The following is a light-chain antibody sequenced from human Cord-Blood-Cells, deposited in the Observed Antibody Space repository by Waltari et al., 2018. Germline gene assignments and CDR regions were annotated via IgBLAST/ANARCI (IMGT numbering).Light chain of an antibody. CDR2: EVS. Sequence: QSALTQPPSVSGSPGQSVTISCTGTSSDGGSYNRVPWYHQHPGTAPKLMIYEVSNRPAGVPDRFSGSKSGNTASLTISGLQAEDEADYYCSSYTSSSTWVFGGGTKLTVL. V-gene: IGLV2-18*02. CDR3: SSYTSSSTWV. CDR1: SSDGGSYNR. J-gene: IGLJ3*02.